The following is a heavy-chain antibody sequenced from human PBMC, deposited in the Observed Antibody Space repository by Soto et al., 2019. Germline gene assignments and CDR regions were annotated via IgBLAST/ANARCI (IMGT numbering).Heavy chain of an antibody. CDR2: ANDSGDI. Sequence: QVQLQQWGAGLLKPSETLSLTCAVYGGSFSGYQWSWIRQTPGKGLEWIGGANDSGDINYNPSLKSRVTLLVDSHKKQISLRLSSVTAADTAVYYCARGLRLWFGELSRRGGYYYYMDVWGKGTTVTVSS. D-gene: IGHD3-10*01. V-gene: IGHV4-34*01. CDR3: ARGLRLWFGELSRRGGYYYYMDV. CDR1: GGSFSGYQ. J-gene: IGHJ6*03.